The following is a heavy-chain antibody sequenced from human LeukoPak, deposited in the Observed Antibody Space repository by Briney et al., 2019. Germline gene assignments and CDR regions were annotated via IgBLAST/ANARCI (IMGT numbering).Heavy chain of an antibody. V-gene: IGHV3-23*01. CDR3: AKRVVRGAFDI. CDR1: GFTFSSYS. CDR2: VATSGGT. J-gene: IGHJ3*02. D-gene: IGHD5/OR15-5a*01. Sequence: GGSLRLSCAASGFTFSSYSMNWVRQAPGKGLEWLSAVATSGGTFYADSVKGRFTISRDNSKNTVYLQMDSLRAEDTALYYCAKRVVRGAFDIWGQETMVTVSS.